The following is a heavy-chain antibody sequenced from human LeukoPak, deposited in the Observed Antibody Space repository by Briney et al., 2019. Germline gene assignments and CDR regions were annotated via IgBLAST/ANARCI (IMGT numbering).Heavy chain of an antibody. CDR2: ISGSASST. V-gene: IGHV3-23*01. D-gene: IGHD4-11*01. Sequence: GGSLRLSCAASGFTFSNCAMNWVRQAPGKGLEWVSAISGSASSTYYADSVKGRFTISRDNAKNTLYLQMSSLRAEDTAVYYCAKMPNSNYFDYWGQGTLVTVSS. CDR3: AKMPNSNYFDY. J-gene: IGHJ4*02. CDR1: GFTFSNCA.